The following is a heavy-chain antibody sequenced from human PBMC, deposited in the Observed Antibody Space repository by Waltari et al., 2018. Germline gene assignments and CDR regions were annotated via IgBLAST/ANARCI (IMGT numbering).Heavy chain of an antibody. CDR1: GGSISSYY. V-gene: IGHV4-59*01. D-gene: IGHD3-22*01. J-gene: IGHJ4*02. CDR2: IYYSGST. Sequence: QVQLQESGPGLVKPSETLSLTCTASGGSISSYYWSWIRQPPGKGLEWIGYIYYSGSTNYNPSLKSRVTISVDTSKNQFSLKLSSVTAADTAVYYCARSMTHRDYFDYWGQGTLVTVSS. CDR3: ARSMTHRDYFDY.